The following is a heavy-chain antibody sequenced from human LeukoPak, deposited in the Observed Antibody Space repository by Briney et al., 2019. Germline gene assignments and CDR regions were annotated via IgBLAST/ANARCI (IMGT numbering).Heavy chain of an antibody. CDR2: INHSGST. Sequence: SETLSLTCAVYGGSFSGYYWTWIRQPPGKGLEWIGEINHSGSTNYNPSLKSRVTISVDTSKNQFSLKLSSVTAADSAVYYCARGGGYNWFDPWGQGTLVTVSS. J-gene: IGHJ5*02. V-gene: IGHV4-34*01. CDR3: ARGGGYNWFDP. CDR1: GGSFSGYY.